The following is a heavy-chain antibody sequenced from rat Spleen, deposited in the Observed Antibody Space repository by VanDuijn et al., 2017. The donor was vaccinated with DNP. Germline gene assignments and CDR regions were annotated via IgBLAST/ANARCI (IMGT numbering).Heavy chain of an antibody. V-gene: IGHV5S10*01. CDR3: ATQDYSSFTPFAY. Sequence: EVQLVESGGGLVQPGNSLKLSCAASGFTFSDYAMAWVRQSPKKGLEWVATIIYDGSSTYYRDSVKGRFTISRDNAKSTLYLQMDTLRSEDTATYYCATQDYSSFTPFAYWGQGTLVTVSS. CDR1: GFTFSDYA. J-gene: IGHJ3*01. CDR2: IIYDGSST. D-gene: IGHD1-2*01.